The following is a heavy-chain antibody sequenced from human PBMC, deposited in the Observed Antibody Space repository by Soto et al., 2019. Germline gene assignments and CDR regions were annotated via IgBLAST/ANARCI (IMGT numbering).Heavy chain of an antibody. CDR1: GYSFTSYW. D-gene: IGHD5-18*01. V-gene: IGHV5-51*01. J-gene: IGHJ6*02. CDR3: ARAGYSYGAGRSYYYGMDV. CDR2: IYPGDSDT. Sequence: GESLKISCKGSGYSFTSYWIGWVRQMPGKGLEWVGIIYPGDSDTRYSPSFQGQVTISADKSISTAYLQWSSLKASDTAMYYCARAGYSYGAGRSYYYGMDVWGQRTTVTVSS.